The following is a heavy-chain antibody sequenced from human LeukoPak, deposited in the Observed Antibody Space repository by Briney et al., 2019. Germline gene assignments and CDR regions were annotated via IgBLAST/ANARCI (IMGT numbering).Heavy chain of an antibody. CDR2: ISSNGGST. J-gene: IGHJ4*02. V-gene: IGHV3-64D*06. Sequence: GGSLRLSCSASGFSFSSYGMHWVRQAPGKGLEYVSAISSNGGSTYYADSVKGRFTISRDNSKNTLYLQMSSLRAEDTAVYYCVKGSAVAGFEYWGQGTLVTVSS. D-gene: IGHD6-19*01. CDR3: VKGSAVAGFEY. CDR1: GFSFSSYG.